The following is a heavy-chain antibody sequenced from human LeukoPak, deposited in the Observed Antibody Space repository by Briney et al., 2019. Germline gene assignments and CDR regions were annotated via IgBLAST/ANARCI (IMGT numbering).Heavy chain of an antibody. D-gene: IGHD2/OR15-2a*01. CDR1: GGSLSGYY. CDR3: ARTLPYYYYGMDV. Sequence: PSETLSLTCAVYGGSLSGYYWSWIRQPPGKGLEWIGEINHSGSTNYNPSLKSRVTISVDTSKNQFSLKLSSVTAADTAVYYCARTLPYYYYGMDVWGQGTTVTVSS. V-gene: IGHV4-34*01. J-gene: IGHJ6*02. CDR2: INHSGST.